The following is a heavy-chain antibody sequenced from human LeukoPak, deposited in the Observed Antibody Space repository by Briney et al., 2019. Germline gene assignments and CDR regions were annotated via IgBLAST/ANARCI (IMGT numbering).Heavy chain of an antibody. CDR2: IYYSGNT. D-gene: IGHD1-1*01. J-gene: IGHJ4*02. V-gene: IGHV4-59*08. Sequence: PSETLSLTCNVSGDSIISYYWSWIRQPPGKGLEWIGYIYYSGNTNYDPSLKSRVTMSVHTSKNQFSLKLSSVTAADTAVYYCARHTRMAHFDYWGQGTRVTVSS. CDR1: GDSIISYY. CDR3: ARHTRMAHFDY.